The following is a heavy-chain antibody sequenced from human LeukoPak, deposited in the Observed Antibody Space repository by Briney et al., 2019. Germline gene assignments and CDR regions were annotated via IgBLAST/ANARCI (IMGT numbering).Heavy chain of an antibody. D-gene: IGHD6-19*01. CDR3: AKVRIAVAGVFDY. CDR1: GFTFSSYG. Sequence: PGGSLRLSCAASGFTFSSYGMHWVRQAPGKGLEWVAFIRYDGSNKYYADSVKGRFTISRDNSKNTLYLQMNSLRAEDTAVYYCAKVRIAVAGVFDYWGQGTLVTVSS. V-gene: IGHV3-30*02. CDR2: IRYDGSNK. J-gene: IGHJ4*02.